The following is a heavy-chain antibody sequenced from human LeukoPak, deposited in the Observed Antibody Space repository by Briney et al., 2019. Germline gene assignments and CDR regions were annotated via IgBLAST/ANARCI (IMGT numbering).Heavy chain of an antibody. CDR3: SRERGKGYSYSDY. J-gene: IGHJ4*02. Sequence: SVKVSCNSSGGTFSSYANSWVRRPPGQGLEWMGGILPICGRANYAQEYPGRGTFTTDKSTSTAHMELHSTSSGAKAVSYCSRERGKGYSYSDYWGQETVVSVSS. CDR2: ILPICGRA. CDR1: GGTFSSYA. V-gene: IGHV1-69*05. D-gene: IGHD5-18*01.